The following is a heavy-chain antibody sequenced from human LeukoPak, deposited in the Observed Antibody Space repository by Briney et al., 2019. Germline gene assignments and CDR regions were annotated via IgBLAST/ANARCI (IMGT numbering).Heavy chain of an antibody. CDR1: GYTFTGYY. D-gene: IGHD2-2*01. J-gene: IGHJ6*03. CDR3: ARGLLSTSYYYYMDV. Sequence: ASVKVSCKASGYTFTGYYMHWVRQAPGQGLEWMGWINPNSGGTNYAQKFQGRVTMTRDTSISTAYMELSRLRSDDTAVYYCARGLLSTSYYYYMDVWGKGTTVTVSS. V-gene: IGHV1-2*02. CDR2: INPNSGGT.